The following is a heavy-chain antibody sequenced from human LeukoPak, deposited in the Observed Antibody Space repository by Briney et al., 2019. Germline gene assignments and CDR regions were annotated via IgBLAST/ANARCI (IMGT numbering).Heavy chain of an antibody. CDR1: GFTFSTYA. CDR2: ISGSDGNT. CDR3: AKSLAFAATGGGMDV. D-gene: IGHD2-15*01. J-gene: IGHJ6*02. Sequence: GGSLRLSCAASGFTFSTYAMRWVRQAPGKGLEWVSSISGSDGNTYYADSVKGRFTISRDNSRNTVDLQMKSLGAEDAAVYYCAKSLAFAATGGGMDVWGQGTTVTVSS. V-gene: IGHV3-23*01.